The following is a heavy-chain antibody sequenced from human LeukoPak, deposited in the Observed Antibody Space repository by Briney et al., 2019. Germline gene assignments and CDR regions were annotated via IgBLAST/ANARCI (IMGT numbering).Heavy chain of an antibody. CDR2: INHSGST. CDR1: GGSFSGYY. D-gene: IGHD6-13*01. CDR3: ARDQGIAAAGHYYYYMDV. Sequence: SETLSLTCAVYGGSFSGYYWSWIRQPPGKGLEWIGEINHSGSTNYNPSLKSRVTISVDTSKDQFSLKLNSVTAADTAVYYCARDQGIAAAGHYYYYMDVWGKGTTVTVSS. J-gene: IGHJ6*03. V-gene: IGHV4-34*01.